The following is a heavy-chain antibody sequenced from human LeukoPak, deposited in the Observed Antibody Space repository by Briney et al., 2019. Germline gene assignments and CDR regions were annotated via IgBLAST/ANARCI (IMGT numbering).Heavy chain of an antibody. D-gene: IGHD3-22*01. CDR1: GSTFSSYW. CDR2: IKQDGSEK. J-gene: IGHJ4*02. Sequence: SGGPLRLSGAASGSTFSSYWLSWAGQAPGKGLEWVANIKQDGSEKYYVDSVKGRFTISRDNAKNSLYLQMNSLRAEDTAVYYCARDLGVEYYYDSSGPTFDYWGQGTLVTVSS. V-gene: IGHV3-7*01. CDR3: ARDLGVEYYYDSSGPTFDY.